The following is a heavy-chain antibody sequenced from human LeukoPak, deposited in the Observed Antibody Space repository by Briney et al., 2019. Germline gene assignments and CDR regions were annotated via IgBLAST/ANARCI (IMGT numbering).Heavy chain of an antibody. CDR1: GGSFSGYY. V-gene: IGHV4-34*01. D-gene: IGHD3-22*01. CDR2: INHSGST. CDR3: ARRRGGASAYYYDSSGRYYLDY. Sequence: PSETLSLTCAVYGGSFSGYYWSWIRQPPGKGLEWIGEINHSGSTNYNPSLKSRVTISVDTSKNQFSLKLSSVTAADTAVYYCARRRGGASAYYYDSSGRYYLDYWGQGTLVTVSS. J-gene: IGHJ4*02.